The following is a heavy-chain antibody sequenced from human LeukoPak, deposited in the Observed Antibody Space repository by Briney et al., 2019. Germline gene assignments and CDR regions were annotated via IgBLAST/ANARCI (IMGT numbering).Heavy chain of an antibody. V-gene: IGHV4-61*02. J-gene: IGHJ5*02. D-gene: IGHD3-3*01. CDR2: IFPSGST. CDR3: ARGQYDFWSGYDVNWFDP. Sequence: PSQTLSLTCSVSGGSIRTGLFYWNWIRQPAGKGLEWIRRIFPSGSTNYNPSLKSRVTISVDTSKNHFSLQLRSVTAADTALYYCARGQYDFWSGYDVNWFDPWGQGTLVTVSS. CDR1: GGSIRTGLFY.